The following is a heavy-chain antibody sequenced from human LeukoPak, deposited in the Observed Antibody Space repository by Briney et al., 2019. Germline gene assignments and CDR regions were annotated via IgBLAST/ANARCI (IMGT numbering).Heavy chain of an antibody. D-gene: IGHD5-18*01. Sequence: PSENLSLTCTVSGGSISSSSYYWGWLRQPPGKGLEWIGSIYYSGSTYYNPSLKSRVTISVDTSKNQFSLKLSSVTAADTAVYYCATQDTGMINAYYMDVWGKGTTVTVSS. V-gene: IGHV4-39*01. CDR3: ATQDTGMINAYYMDV. CDR2: IYYSGST. CDR1: GGSISSSSYY. J-gene: IGHJ6*03.